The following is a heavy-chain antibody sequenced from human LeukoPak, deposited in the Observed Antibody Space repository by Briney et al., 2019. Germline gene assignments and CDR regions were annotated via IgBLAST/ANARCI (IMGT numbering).Heavy chain of an antibody. D-gene: IGHD2-2*01. CDR2: IYYSGSS. CDR1: GGSISSGGYY. J-gene: IGHJ3*02. Sequence: PSETLSLTCTVSGGSISSGGYYWSWIRQHPGKGLEWIGYIYYSGSSDSNPSLTSRVTTLVDTSKNQFSLKLTSVTAADTAVYYCARARYANAWYAFDIWGHGTMVTVSS. V-gene: IGHV4-61*08. CDR3: ARARYANAWYAFDI.